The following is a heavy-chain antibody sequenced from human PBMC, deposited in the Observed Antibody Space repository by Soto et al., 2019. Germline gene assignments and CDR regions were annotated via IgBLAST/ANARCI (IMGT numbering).Heavy chain of an antibody. CDR1: GGTFSSYA. D-gene: IGHD3-22*01. V-gene: IGHV1-69*01. J-gene: IGHJ4*02. CDR2: IIPIFGTA. Sequence: QVQLVQSGAEVKKPGSSVKVSCKASGGTFSSYAISWAXXXPGQGLEWMGGIIPIFGTANYAQKFQGRVTITADESTSTAYMELSSLRSEDTAVYYCARAQYYYDSSGYYYFDYWGQGTLVTVSS. CDR3: ARAQYYYDSSGYYYFDY.